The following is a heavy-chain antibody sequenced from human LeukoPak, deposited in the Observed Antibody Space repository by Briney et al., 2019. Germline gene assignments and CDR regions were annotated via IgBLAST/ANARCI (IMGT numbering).Heavy chain of an antibody. J-gene: IGHJ4*02. V-gene: IGHV3-9*01. CDR1: GFTFDDYA. Sequence: GGSLRLSCAASGFTFDDYAMHWVRQAPGKGLEWVSGISWNSGSIGYADSVKGRFTISRDNAKTSLYLQMNSLRAEDTALYYCAKELMNDYGGNSPIDYWGQGTLVTVSS. CDR2: ISWNSGSI. CDR3: AKELMNDYGGNSPIDY. D-gene: IGHD4-23*01.